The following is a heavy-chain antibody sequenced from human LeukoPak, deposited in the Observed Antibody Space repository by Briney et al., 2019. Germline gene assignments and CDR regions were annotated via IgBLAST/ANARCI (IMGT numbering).Heavy chain of an antibody. CDR1: GFTFSSYA. CDR3: AKGTTIFGVVITLDY. CDR2: ISGSGGST. Sequence: PGGSLRLSCAASGFTFSSYAMSWVRQAPGKGLEWVSAISGSGGSTYYADSVKGRLTISRDNSKNTLYLQMNSLRAEDTAVYYCAKGTTIFGVVITLDYRGQGTLVTVSS. V-gene: IGHV3-23*01. J-gene: IGHJ4*02. D-gene: IGHD3-3*01.